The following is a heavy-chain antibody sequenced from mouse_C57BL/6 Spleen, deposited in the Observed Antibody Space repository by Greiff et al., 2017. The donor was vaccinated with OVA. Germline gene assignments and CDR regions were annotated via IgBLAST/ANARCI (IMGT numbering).Heavy chain of an antibody. CDR1: GYSITSGYD. Sequence: EVQLVESGPGMVKPSQSLSLTCTATGYSITSGYDWHWIRHFPGNKLEWMGYISYSGSTNYNPSLKSRISITHDTSKNHFFLKLNSVTTEDTATYYCARGDGYYEAWFAYWGQGTLVTVSA. D-gene: IGHD2-3*01. J-gene: IGHJ3*01. CDR3: ARGDGYYEAWFAY. CDR2: ISYSGST. V-gene: IGHV3-1*01.